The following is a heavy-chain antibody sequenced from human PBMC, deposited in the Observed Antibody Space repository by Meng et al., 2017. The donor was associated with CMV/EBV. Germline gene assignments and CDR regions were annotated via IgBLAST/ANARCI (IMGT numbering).Heavy chain of an antibody. Sequence: GGSLRPSRAASGPTLSSHSMNWARQAPRKGLEWVSSISSSSSHIYYADSVKGRFTISRDNAKNSLYLQMNSLRAEDTAVYYCARDQYSSSSHYYYYGMDVWGQGTTVTVSS. CDR1: GPTLSSHS. CDR3: ARDQYSSSSHYYYYGMDV. D-gene: IGHD6-6*01. CDR2: ISSSSSHI. V-gene: IGHV3-21*01. J-gene: IGHJ6*02.